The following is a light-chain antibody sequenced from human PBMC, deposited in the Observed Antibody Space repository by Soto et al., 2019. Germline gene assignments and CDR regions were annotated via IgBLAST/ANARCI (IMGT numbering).Light chain of an antibody. CDR1: QSVSSN. J-gene: IGKJ2*01. CDR2: GAS. Sequence: EIVMTQSPATLSVSPGERATLFCRASQSVSSNLAWYQQKPGQAPRLLIYGASTSATGIPARFSGSGSGTEFTLTISSLQSEDFAIYYCQQHNNWPPVTFGQGTKLEIK. CDR3: QQHNNWPPVT. V-gene: IGKV3-15*01.